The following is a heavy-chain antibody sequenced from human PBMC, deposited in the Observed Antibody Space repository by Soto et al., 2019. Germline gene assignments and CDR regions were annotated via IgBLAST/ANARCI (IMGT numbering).Heavy chain of an antibody. CDR3: ASGYSYGYDH. CDR2: ISRSSSYI. V-gene: IGHV3-21*01. Sequence: PGGSLRLSCAASGFTFSSYSMNLVRQAPGKGLEWVSSISRSSSYIYYAGSVKGRFTISRDNTKNSLYLQMNSLRAEDTAVYYCASGYSYGYDHWGQGTMVTVSS. D-gene: IGHD5-18*01. J-gene: IGHJ4*02. CDR1: GFTFSSYS.